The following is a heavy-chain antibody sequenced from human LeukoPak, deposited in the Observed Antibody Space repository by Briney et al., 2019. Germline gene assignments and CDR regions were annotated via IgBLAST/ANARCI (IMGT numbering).Heavy chain of an antibody. CDR2: INHSGST. J-gene: IGHJ5*02. D-gene: IGHD3-3*01. Sequence: PSETLSLTCAVYGGSFSGYYWSWIRQPPGKGLEWIGEINHSGSTNYNPSLKSRVTISVDTSKNQFSLKLSSVTAADTAVYYCALIFGVVIGSWFDPWGQGTLVTVSS. CDR3: ALIFGVVIGSWFDP. CDR1: GGSFSGYY. V-gene: IGHV4-34*01.